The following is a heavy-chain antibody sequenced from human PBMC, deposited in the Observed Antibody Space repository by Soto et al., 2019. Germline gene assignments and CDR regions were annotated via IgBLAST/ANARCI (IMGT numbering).Heavy chain of an antibody. CDR1: GFTFSSYA. Sequence: EVQLLESGGGLVQPGGSLRLSCAASGFTFSSYAMNWVRQAPGKGLEWVAVISSGGDNTYYADSVKGRFTISRHNSKNTLYLQMNSLRAEDTAVYYCARGVFLVALLDYWCQGTLVTVSS. CDR2: ISSGGDNT. V-gene: IGHV3-23*01. CDR3: ARGVFLVALLDY. D-gene: IGHD2-8*02. J-gene: IGHJ4*02.